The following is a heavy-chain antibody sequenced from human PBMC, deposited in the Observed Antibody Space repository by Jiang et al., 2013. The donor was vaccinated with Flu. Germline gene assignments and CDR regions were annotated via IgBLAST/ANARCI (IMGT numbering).Heavy chain of an antibody. Sequence: VQLVESGAEVKKPGASVKVSCKASGYTFTGYYMHWVRQAPGQGLEWMGWINPNSGGTNYAQKFQGRVTMTRDTSISTAYMELSRLRSDDTAVYYCVEDYYDSSGYWSLGYWGQGTLVTVSS. J-gene: IGHJ4*02. V-gene: IGHV1-2*02. D-gene: IGHD3-22*01. CDR3: VEDYYDSSGYWSLGY. CDR1: GYTFTGYY. CDR2: INPNSGGT.